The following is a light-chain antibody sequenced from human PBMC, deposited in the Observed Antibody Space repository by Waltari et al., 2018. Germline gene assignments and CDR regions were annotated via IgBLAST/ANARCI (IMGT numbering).Light chain of an antibody. Sequence: EIVLTQSPGPASLSPGERVTLSGRASQNVGNSRLAWYQQKPGQAPRLVLYRASRRATGIPDRFRGSVSGTDFSLTISRLEPEDFAVYYCQQHGTLPATFGQGTKVEIK. CDR2: RAS. J-gene: IGKJ1*01. V-gene: IGKV3-20*01. CDR3: QQHGTLPAT. CDR1: QNVGNSR.